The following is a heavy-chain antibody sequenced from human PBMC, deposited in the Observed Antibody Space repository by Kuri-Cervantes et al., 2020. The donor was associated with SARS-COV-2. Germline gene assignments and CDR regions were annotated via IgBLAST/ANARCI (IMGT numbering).Heavy chain of an antibody. V-gene: IGHV4-34*01. CDR3: ARTNRGRYYYYYGMDV. CDR2: INHSGST. Sequence: SETLSLTCAVYGGSFSGYYWSWIRQPPGKGLEWIGEINHSGSTNYNPSLKSPVTISVDTSKNQFSLKLSSVTAADTAVYYCARTNRGRYYYYYGMDVWGQGTTVTVSS. CDR1: GGSFSGYY. D-gene: IGHD3-10*01. J-gene: IGHJ6*02.